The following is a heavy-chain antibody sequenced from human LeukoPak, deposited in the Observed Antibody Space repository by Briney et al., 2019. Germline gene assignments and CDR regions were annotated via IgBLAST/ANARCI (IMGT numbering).Heavy chain of an antibody. J-gene: IGHJ4*02. CDR3: ARGYGDYPGY. D-gene: IGHD4-17*01. CDR2: INHSGST. CDR1: GGSISSGSYY. Sequence: SETLSLTCTVSGGSISSGSYYWSWIRQPPGKGLEWIGEINHSGSTNYNPSLKSRVTISVDTSKNQFSLKLSSVTAADTAVYYCARGYGDYPGYWGQGTLVTVSS. V-gene: IGHV4-39*07.